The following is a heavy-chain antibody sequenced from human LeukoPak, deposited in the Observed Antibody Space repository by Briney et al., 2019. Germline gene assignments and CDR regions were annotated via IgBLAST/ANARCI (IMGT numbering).Heavy chain of an antibody. Sequence: SETLSLTCTVSGGSIGSGSYYWSWIRQPAGKGLEWIGRIYTSGSTSYNPSLKSRVTMSMDTSKNQFSLKMSSVTAADTAVYYCARDRSSGWYVVDYWGQGTLVTVSS. CDR2: IYTSGST. J-gene: IGHJ4*02. CDR1: GGSIGSGSYY. CDR3: ARDRSSGWYVVDY. D-gene: IGHD6-19*01. V-gene: IGHV4-61*02.